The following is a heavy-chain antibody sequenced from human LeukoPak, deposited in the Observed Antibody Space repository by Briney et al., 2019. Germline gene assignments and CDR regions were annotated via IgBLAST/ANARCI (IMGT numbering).Heavy chain of an antibody. D-gene: IGHD7-27*01. V-gene: IGHV4-39*01. CDR1: GGSISRSSYY. Sequence: PSETLSLTCTVSGGSISRSSYYWGWIRQPPGKGLEWIATIYYSGSTYYNPSLKSRVTISADTSKNQFSLKLSSVTAADTAVYYCARLTWGHFDYWGQGPLVTVSS. J-gene: IGHJ4*02. CDR2: IYYSGST. CDR3: ARLTWGHFDY.